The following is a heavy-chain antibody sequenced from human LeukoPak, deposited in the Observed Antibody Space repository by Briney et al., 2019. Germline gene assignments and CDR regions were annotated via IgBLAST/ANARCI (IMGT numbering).Heavy chain of an antibody. CDR3: ARELIVGFLEWLIDY. D-gene: IGHD3-3*02. J-gene: IGHJ4*02. CDR2: IEQDGSEK. CDR1: GFTFSSYW. Sequence: GGSLRLSCAASGFTFSSYWMSWVRQAPGKGLEWVANIEQDGSEKYYVDSVKGRFTISRDNAKNSLYLQMNSLRAEDTAVYYCARELIVGFLEWLIDYWGQGTLVTVSS. V-gene: IGHV3-7*01.